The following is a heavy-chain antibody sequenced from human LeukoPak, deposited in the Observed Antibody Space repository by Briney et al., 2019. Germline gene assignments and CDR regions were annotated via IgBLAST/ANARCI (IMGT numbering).Heavy chain of an antibody. V-gene: IGHV1-2*06. CDR2: MDPSSGVT. Sequence: GASVKVSCTASGYTFSGYQVHWLRQAPGQGLEWMGRMDPSSGVTNYAQKFQGRVTMTRDTSINTAYLDLSALKSDDTAVYYCASRAASVTLGYWGQGTLVTVSS. D-gene: IGHD2-15*01. J-gene: IGHJ4*02. CDR1: GYTFSGYQ. CDR3: ASRAASVTLGY.